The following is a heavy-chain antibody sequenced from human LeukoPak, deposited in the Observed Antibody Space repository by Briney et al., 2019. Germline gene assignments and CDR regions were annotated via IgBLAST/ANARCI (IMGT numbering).Heavy chain of an antibody. CDR3: ARGTKVVAY. CDR1: GGSISSYY. J-gene: IGHJ4*02. D-gene: IGHD3-10*01. Sequence: PSETLSLTCTVSGGSISSYYWSWIRQPPGKGLEWIGYIYYSGSTNYNPSLKSRVTISVDTSKNQFSLKLSSVTAADTAVYYCARGTKVVAYWGQGTLVTVSS. CDR2: IYYSGST. V-gene: IGHV4-59*01.